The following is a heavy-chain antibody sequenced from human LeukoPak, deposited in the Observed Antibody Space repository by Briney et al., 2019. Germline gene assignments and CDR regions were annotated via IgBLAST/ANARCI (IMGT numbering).Heavy chain of an antibody. CDR1: GGSISSYY. J-gene: IGHJ6*03. CDR3: ARAVPYYYGSGSYFPRPYYYYMDV. D-gene: IGHD3-10*01. Sequence: SETLSLTCTVSGGSISSYYWSWIRQPAGKGLEWIGRIYTSGSTNYNPSLKSRVTMSVDTSKNQFSLKLSSVTAADTAVYYCARAVPYYYGSGSYFPRPYYYYMDVWGKGTTVTISS. V-gene: IGHV4-4*07. CDR2: IYTSGST.